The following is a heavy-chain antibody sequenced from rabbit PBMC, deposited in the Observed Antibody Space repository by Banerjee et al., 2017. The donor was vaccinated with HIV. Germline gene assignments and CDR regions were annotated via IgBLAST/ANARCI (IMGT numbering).Heavy chain of an antibody. CDR3: ARAGTNYYTREYCFNL. V-gene: IGHV1S40*01. J-gene: IGHJ4*01. CDR2: IYAGSSGST. D-gene: IGHD8-1*01. Sequence: QSLEESGGDLVKPGASLTLTCTASGFSFSSSYWICWVRQAPGKGLEWIACIYAGSSGSTYYASWAKGRITISKSSSTTVTVQMASLTAADTASYFCARAGTNYYTREYCFNLWGPGTLVTVS. CDR1: GFSFSSSYW.